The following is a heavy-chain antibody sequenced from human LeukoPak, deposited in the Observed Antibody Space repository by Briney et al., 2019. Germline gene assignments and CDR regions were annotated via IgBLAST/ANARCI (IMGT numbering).Heavy chain of an antibody. Sequence: SETLSLTCTVSGGSISSYYWSWLRQPPGKGLEWIGYIYYSGSTNYNPSLKSRVTISVDTSKNQFSLKLNSVTAADTAVYYCARHAHYYDSSGYYSFDYWGQGTLVTVSS. CDR1: GGSISSYY. V-gene: IGHV4-59*08. CDR3: ARHAHYYDSSGYYSFDY. J-gene: IGHJ4*02. D-gene: IGHD3-22*01. CDR2: IYYSGST.